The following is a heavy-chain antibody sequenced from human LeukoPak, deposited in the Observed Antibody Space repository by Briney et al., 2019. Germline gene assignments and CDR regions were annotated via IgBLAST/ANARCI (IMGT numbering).Heavy chain of an antibody. J-gene: IGHJ4*02. V-gene: IGHV3-23*01. CDR1: GFTFTTYG. D-gene: IGHD2-2*03. CDR2: IGGSGTRT. Sequence: GVLRLSCSASGFTFTTYGMNWVRQAPGKGLEWVSGIGGSGTRTYDADSVKGRFTISRDNSKNTLYLQMNSLRDEDTAVYYCAKDSHWILFDDWGQGTLVTVSS. CDR3: AKDSHWILFDD.